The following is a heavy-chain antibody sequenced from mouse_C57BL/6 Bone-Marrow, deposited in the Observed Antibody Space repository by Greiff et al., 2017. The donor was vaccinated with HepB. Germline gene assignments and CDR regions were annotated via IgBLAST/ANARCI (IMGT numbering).Heavy chain of an antibody. CDR1: GYSFTDYN. Sequence: EVQRVESGPELVKPGASVKISCKASGYSFTDYNMNWVKQSNGKSLEWIGVINPNYGTTSYNQKFKGKATLTVDQSSSTAYMQLNSLTSEDSAVYYCARLRIYYSKMRDYYAMDYWGQGTSVTVSS. CDR3: ARLRIYYSKMRDYYAMDY. D-gene: IGHD2-5*01. CDR2: INPNYGTT. J-gene: IGHJ4*01. V-gene: IGHV1-39*01.